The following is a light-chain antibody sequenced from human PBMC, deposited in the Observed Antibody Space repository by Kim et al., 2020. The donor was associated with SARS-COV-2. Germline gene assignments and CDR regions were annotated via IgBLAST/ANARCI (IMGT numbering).Light chain of an antibody. CDR2: QDS. J-gene: IGLJ2*01. Sequence: LYPGQTASITCSGDKLGDKYACWYQQKPGQSPVLVIYQDSKRPSGIPERFSGSNSGNTATLTISGTQAMDEADYYCQAWDSSTVVFGGGTQLTVL. CDR1: KLGDKY. V-gene: IGLV3-1*01. CDR3: QAWDSSTVV.